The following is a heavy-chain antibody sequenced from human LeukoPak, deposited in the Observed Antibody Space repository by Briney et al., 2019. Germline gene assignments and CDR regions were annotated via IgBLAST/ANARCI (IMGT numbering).Heavy chain of an antibody. CDR1: GGSISSYY. V-gene: IGHV4-59*01. CDR2: IYYSGST. Sequence: SETLSLTCTVSGGSISSYYWNWIQQPPGRGLEWIAYIYYSGSTNYNPSLKSRVTISVDTSKNQFSLKLSSVTAADTAVYYCARVRGGGYYYGMDVWGQGTTVTVSS. J-gene: IGHJ6*02. CDR3: ARVRGGGYYYGMDV. D-gene: IGHD2-21*01.